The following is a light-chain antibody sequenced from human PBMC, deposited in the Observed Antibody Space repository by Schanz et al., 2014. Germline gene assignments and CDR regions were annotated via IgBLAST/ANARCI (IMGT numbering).Light chain of an antibody. CDR3: QQANSFPIS. J-gene: IGKJ5*01. Sequence: DIQMTQSPSSLSASIGDRVTITCRTSQNIDSYLNWYQHKPGKAPKVLIHSASSLQSGVPSRFSGSGSGTDFTLTISSLQPEDFATYYCQQANSFPISFGQGTRLEIK. CDR2: SAS. CDR1: QNIDSY. V-gene: IGKV1-39*01.